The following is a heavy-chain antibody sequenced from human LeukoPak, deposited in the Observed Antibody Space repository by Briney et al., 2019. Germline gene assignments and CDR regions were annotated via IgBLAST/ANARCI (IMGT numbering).Heavy chain of an antibody. CDR3: ARDLGDYVDYFDY. D-gene: IGHD4-17*01. Sequence: PGGSLRLSCAASGFTFSGYSMNWVRQAPGKGLEWVSSISTTSDYIHYADSLKGRVAISRDNAKNSLYLQMNSLRAEDTAVYYCARDLGDYVDYFDYWGQGTLVTVSS. CDR2: ISTTSDYI. CDR1: GFTFSGYS. V-gene: IGHV3-21*01. J-gene: IGHJ4*02.